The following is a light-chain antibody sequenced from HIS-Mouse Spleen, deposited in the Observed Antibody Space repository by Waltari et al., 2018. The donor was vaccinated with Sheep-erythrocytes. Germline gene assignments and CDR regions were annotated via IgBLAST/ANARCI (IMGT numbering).Light chain of an antibody. CDR1: KLGDKY. CDR3: QAWDSSTVV. V-gene: IGLV3-1*01. CDR2: QAS. J-gene: IGLJ2*01. Sequence: SYELTQPPSVSVSPGQTASITCSGDKLGDKYACWYQQKPGHSPVLVIYQASKRPSGIPERFPGSNSGNTATLTISGTQAMDEADYYCQAWDSSTVVFGGGTKLTVL.